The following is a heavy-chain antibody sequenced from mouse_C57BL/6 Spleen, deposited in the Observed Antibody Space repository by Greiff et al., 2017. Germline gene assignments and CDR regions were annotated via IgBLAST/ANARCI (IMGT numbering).Heavy chain of an antibody. CDR2: ISSGSSTI. CDR3: ALDGYYSYYAMDY. V-gene: IGHV5-17*01. Sequence: EVQVVASGGGLVKPGGSLKLSCAASGFTFSDYGMHWVRQAPEKGLEWVAYISSGSSTIYYADTVKGRFTISRDNAKNTLFLQMTDLRSEDTAMYYCALDGYYSYYAMDYWGQGTSVTVSS. D-gene: IGHD2-3*01. CDR1: GFTFSDYG. J-gene: IGHJ4*01.